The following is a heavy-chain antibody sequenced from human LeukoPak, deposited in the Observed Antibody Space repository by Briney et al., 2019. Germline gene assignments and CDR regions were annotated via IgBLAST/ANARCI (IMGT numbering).Heavy chain of an antibody. CDR2: FDPEDGET. Sequence: ASVKVSCKVSGYTLTELSMHWVRQAPGKGLEWMGGFDPEDGETIYAQKFQGRVTMTEDTSTDTAYMELSGLRSEDTAVYYCATTSGYYYYYMDVWGKGTTVTVSS. J-gene: IGHJ6*03. V-gene: IGHV1-24*01. CDR3: ATTSGYYYYYMDV. CDR1: GYTLTELS.